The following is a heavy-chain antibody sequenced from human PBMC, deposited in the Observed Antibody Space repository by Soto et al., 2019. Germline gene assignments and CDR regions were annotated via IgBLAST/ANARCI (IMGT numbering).Heavy chain of an antibody. V-gene: IGHV1-2*02. J-gene: IGHJ4*02. CDR3: ARAPASSMAAGRPFDY. CDR1: GFTFTGHY. CDR2: INPNSGST. Sequence: ASVKVSCKASGFTFTGHYIHWVRQAPGQGLEWMGWINPNSGSTYYADSVKGRFTIARDNSKNTLSLQMNNLRVDDTALYYCARAPASSMAAGRPFDYWGQGTLVTVSS. D-gene: IGHD6-13*01.